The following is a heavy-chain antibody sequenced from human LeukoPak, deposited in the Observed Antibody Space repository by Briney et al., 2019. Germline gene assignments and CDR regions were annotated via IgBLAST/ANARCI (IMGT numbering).Heavy chain of an antibody. Sequence: SETLSLTCTVSGGSISSYYWSWIRQPPGKGLEWIGYIHHSGSTNYKPSLKSRVTISVDTSKNQFSLELTSVTAADTAVYYCARDAVSGTPAFDVWGQGTMVTVSS. CDR1: GGSISSYY. D-gene: IGHD1-14*01. CDR2: IHHSGST. J-gene: IGHJ3*01. V-gene: IGHV4-59*01. CDR3: ARDAVSGTPAFDV.